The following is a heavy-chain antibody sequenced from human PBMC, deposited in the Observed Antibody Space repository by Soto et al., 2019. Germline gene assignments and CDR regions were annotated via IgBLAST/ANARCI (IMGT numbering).Heavy chain of an antibody. D-gene: IGHD2-8*01. CDR2: ISYDGSNK. J-gene: IGHJ6*02. Sequence: GGSLRLSCAASGFTFSSYGMHWVRQAPGKGLEWVAVISYDGSNKYYADSVKGRFTISRDNSKNTLYLQMNSLRAEDTAVYYCAKDHIVLMDESSTYYYGMDVWGQGTTVTVSS. CDR3: AKDHIVLMDESSTYYYGMDV. CDR1: GFTFSSYG. V-gene: IGHV3-30*18.